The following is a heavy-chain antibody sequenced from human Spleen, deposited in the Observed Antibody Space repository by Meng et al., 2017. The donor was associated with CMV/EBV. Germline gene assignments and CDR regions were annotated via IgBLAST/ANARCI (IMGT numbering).Heavy chain of an antibody. CDR3: ARDRHQYSSSSSCFDY. Sequence: GESLKISCAVSGFTFSSYGMHWVRQAPGKGLEWVSSISSTSRYIYYADSVKGRFTISRDNAKNSLYLQMNSLRAEDTAVYYCARDRHQYSSSSSCFDYWGQGTLVTVSS. D-gene: IGHD6-6*01. CDR1: GFTFSSYG. J-gene: IGHJ4*02. V-gene: IGHV3-21*01. CDR2: ISSTSRYI.